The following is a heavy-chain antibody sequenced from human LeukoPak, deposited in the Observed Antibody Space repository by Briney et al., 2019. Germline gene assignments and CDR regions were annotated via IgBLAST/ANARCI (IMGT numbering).Heavy chain of an antibody. Sequence: GGSLRLSCAASGFSFNTYAMSWVRQAPGKGLEWVAVMWSDGINKYYGDSVKGRFTISRDNSKNTLYLQMNSLRAEDTALYFCAREGLTTTPNNAFDIWGQGTMVTVSS. CDR1: GFSFNTYA. D-gene: IGHD4-11*01. CDR2: MWSDGINK. J-gene: IGHJ3*02. CDR3: AREGLTTTPNNAFDI. V-gene: IGHV3-33*08.